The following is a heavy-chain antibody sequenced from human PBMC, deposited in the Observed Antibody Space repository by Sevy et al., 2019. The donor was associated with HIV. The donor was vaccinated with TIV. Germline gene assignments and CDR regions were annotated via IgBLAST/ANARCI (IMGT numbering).Heavy chain of an antibody. CDR3: AKGLLSDPVDAFDV. J-gene: IGHJ3*01. Sequence: GGSLRLSCAVSGFTFDDYAMHWVRQAPGKGLEWVSGISWNSGSIGYADSVKGRFTISIDNAKNSLFLQMNSLRVEDMALYYCAKGLLSDPVDAFDVWGQGTLVTVSS. CDR2: ISWNSGSI. D-gene: IGHD3-10*01. V-gene: IGHV3-9*03. CDR1: GFTFDDYA.